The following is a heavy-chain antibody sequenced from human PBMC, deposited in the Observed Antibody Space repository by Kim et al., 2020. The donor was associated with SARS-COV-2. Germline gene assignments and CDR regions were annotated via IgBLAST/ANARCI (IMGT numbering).Heavy chain of an antibody. V-gene: IGHV3-30-3*01. CDR1: GFTFSSFT. D-gene: IGHD5-12*01. Sequence: GGSLRLSCAASGFTFSSFTMHWVRQAPGKGLEWVAVISYDGSSKYYADSVKGHFTISRDSSKYTLYLQMNSLRAEDTAIYYCARESQRGSGYGRGYYFNYWGQGTLVTVSS. CDR3: ARESQRGSGYGRGYYFNY. J-gene: IGHJ4*02. CDR2: ISYDGSSK.